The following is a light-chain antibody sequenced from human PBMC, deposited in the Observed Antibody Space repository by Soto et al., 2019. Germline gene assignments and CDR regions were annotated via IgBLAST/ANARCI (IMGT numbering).Light chain of an antibody. CDR2: SDT. CDR1: NIGSKG. V-gene: IGLV3-21*04. Sequence: SYELTQPPSVSVATRKTASISCGGNNIGSKGVHWYQQKPGQAPVLVIYSDTDLPPVIPERFSGSNSANLATLTISRVEAGDEADYYCQVWDSGSAHVVFGGGTQLTVL. CDR3: QVWDSGSAHVV. J-gene: IGLJ2*01.